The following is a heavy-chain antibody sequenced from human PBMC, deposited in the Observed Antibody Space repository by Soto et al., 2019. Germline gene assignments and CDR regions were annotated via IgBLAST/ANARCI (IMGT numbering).Heavy chain of an antibody. J-gene: IGHJ5*02. CDR1: VGTLSTYA. V-gene: IGHV1-69*01. CDR3: VRVLRYYDRRGDSAFSWFAP. Sequence: SLKVSCLASVGTLSTYAISWILKAPGHGLELMGGIIPIFGTANYAQKFQGRVTSTADESTSTAYMELSRLRSEDTAVYSCVRVLRYYDRRGDSAFSWFAPWGQGTQVTVSS. D-gene: IGHD3-22*01. CDR2: IIPIFGTA.